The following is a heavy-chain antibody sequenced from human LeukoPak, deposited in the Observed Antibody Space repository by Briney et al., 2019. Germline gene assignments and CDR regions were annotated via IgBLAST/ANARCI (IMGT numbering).Heavy chain of an antibody. D-gene: IGHD5-18*01. V-gene: IGHV5-51*01. CDR2: IYPGDSDI. CDR3: ARRGDTLGEFDP. Sequence: GESLKISCQGSGYRFTNYWIGWVRQMPGKGLEWMGIIYPGDSDIRYSPSFQGHVTISADKSSSTAYLQWSSLKASDTAMYYCARRGDTLGEFDPWRQGTTVTVSS. CDR1: GYRFTNYW. J-gene: IGHJ5*02.